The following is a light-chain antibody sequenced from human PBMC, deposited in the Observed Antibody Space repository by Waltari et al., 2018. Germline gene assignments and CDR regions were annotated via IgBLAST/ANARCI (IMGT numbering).Light chain of an antibody. CDR1: SNDVGSYHL. Sequence: QSALTQPASVSGSPGQSITISCTGTSNDVGSYHLVSWYQQYPGKAPTLMIYEVTKRPSGVSSRFSGSKSGNTASLTISGLQAEDEADYYCSSYAGSTTLVIFGGGTKLTV. CDR2: EVT. CDR3: SSYAGSTTLVI. J-gene: IGLJ2*01. V-gene: IGLV2-23*02.